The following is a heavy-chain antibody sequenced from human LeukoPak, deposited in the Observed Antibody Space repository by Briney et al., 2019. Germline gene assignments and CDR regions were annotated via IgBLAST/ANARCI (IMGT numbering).Heavy chain of an antibody. V-gene: IGHV4-4*02. Sequence: PSETLSLTCAVSGGSVSDTNWWNWVRQSPEKGLEWIGEIYHSRSTNYNPSLKSRVTMSMDKSKNQFSLRLTSVTAADTAVYYCATRIAAAGAFDYWGQGTLVTVSS. CDR1: GGSVSDTNW. CDR2: IYHSRST. CDR3: ATRIAAAGAFDY. D-gene: IGHD6-13*01. J-gene: IGHJ4*02.